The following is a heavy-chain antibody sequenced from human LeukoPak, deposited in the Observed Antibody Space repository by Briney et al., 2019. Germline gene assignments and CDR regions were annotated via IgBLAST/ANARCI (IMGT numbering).Heavy chain of an antibody. V-gene: IGHV4-34*01. CDR3: ASGDGYKIDY. Sequence: PSETLSLTCAAYGGSFSGYYWSWIRQPPGKGLEWIGEINHSGSTNYNPSLKSRVTISVDTSKNQFSLKLSSVTAADTAVYYCASGDGYKIDYWGQGTLVTVSS. J-gene: IGHJ4*02. CDR1: GGSFSGYY. CDR2: INHSGST. D-gene: IGHD5-24*01.